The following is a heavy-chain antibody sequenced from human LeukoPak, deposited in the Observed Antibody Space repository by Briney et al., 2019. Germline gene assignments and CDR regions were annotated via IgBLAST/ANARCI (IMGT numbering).Heavy chain of an antibody. CDR3: ARVGQEGYNYFDY. Sequence: PSETLSLTCTVSGGSISSYYWSWIRQPPGKGLEWIGYIYYSGSTNYNPSLKSRVTISVDTSKNQFSLKLSSVTAADTAVYYCARVGQEGYNYFDYWGQGTLVTVSS. V-gene: IGHV4-59*01. CDR2: IYYSGST. J-gene: IGHJ4*02. D-gene: IGHD5-24*01. CDR1: GGSISSYY.